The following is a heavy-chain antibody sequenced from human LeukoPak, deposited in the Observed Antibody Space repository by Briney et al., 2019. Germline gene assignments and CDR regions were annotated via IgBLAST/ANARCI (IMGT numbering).Heavy chain of an antibody. D-gene: IGHD3-10*01. CDR2: ISAYNGNT. CDR3: ARANVDYYGSGSYLSFFDY. CDR1: GYTFTSYG. Sequence: ASVKVSCKASGYTFTSYGISWVRQAPGQGLEWMGWISAYNGNTNYAQKVQGRVTMTTGKSTSTAYMELSSLRSEDTAVYYCARANVDYYGSGSYLSFFDYWGQGTLVTVSS. J-gene: IGHJ4*02. V-gene: IGHV1-18*01.